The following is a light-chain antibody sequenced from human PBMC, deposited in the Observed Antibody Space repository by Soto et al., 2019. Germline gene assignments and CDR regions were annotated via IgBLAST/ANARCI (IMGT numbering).Light chain of an antibody. J-gene: IGLJ3*02. V-gene: IGLV4-69*01. CDR3: QTWDTGIGV. CDR1: SGHTSYA. Sequence: QSVLTQSPSASASLGASVKLTCTLSSGHTSYAIAWHQQQPEKGPRYLMKVTSDGSHSKGDGIPDRFSGSSSGAERYLTISSLQSEDEADYYCQTWDTGIGVFGGGTQLTVL. CDR2: VTSDGSH.